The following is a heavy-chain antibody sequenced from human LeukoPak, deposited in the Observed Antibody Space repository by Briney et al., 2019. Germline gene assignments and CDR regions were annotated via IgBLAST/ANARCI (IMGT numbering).Heavy chain of an antibody. CDR3: AKASTFSGSPVDY. J-gene: IGHJ4*02. D-gene: IGHD1-26*01. Sequence: GGSLRLSCAASGFTFSSYAMNWVRQVPGKGLEWFSAISGSGGSTYYADSVKGRFTISRDNSKNTLPLQMNGLRADDTAVYYCAKASTFSGSPVDYWGQGTLVTVSS. CDR2: ISGSGGST. CDR1: GFTFSSYA. V-gene: IGHV3-23*01.